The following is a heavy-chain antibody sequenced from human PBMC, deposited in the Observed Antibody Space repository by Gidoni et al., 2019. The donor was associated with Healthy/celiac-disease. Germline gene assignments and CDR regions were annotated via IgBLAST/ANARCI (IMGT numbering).Heavy chain of an antibody. Sequence: EVQLVESGGGLVQPGGSLRLSCAASGFTFSSYDRHWVRQATGKGVEGVSASGTAGDTYYPGSVKGRVTIARENAKNSLYLQMNSLRAGDTAVYYCARARHSSGWSHDAFDIWGQGTMVTVSS. CDR1: GFTFSSYD. D-gene: IGHD6-19*01. CDR3: ARARHSSGWSHDAFDI. J-gene: IGHJ3*02. V-gene: IGHV3-13*01. CDR2: SGTAGDT.